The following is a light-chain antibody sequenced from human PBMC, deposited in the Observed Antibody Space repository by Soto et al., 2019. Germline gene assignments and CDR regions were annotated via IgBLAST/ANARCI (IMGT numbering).Light chain of an antibody. Sequence: EIVMRQSPATLSVSPGERATLSCRASQSVSSKLAWYLQKPGQAPRLLIYGASARVTGIPARFSGSGSGTEFTLTISSLQSEDFAVYYCQQYNNWPQTFGQGTKLEIK. V-gene: IGKV3-15*01. J-gene: IGKJ2*01. CDR1: QSVSSK. CDR2: GAS. CDR3: QQYNNWPQT.